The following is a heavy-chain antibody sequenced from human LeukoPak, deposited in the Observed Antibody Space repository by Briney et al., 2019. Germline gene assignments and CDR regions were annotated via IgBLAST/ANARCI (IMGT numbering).Heavy chain of an antibody. CDR3: ARDQIAADFDY. CDR2: ISSSSSYI. Sequence: GGSLRLSCAASGISVSNDYMSWVRQAPGKGLEWVSSISSSSSYIYYADSVKGRFTISRDNAKNSLYLQMNSLRAEDTAVYYCARDQIAADFDYWGQGTLVTVSS. V-gene: IGHV3-21*01. D-gene: IGHD6-13*01. CDR1: GISVSNDY. J-gene: IGHJ4*02.